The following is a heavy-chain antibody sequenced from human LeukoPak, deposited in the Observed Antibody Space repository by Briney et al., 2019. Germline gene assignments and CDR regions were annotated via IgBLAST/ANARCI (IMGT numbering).Heavy chain of an antibody. Sequence: GGSLRLSCAASGFTFTNYGMHWFRQAPGKELEWVAVIWYDGSKKYYADSVKGRFTISRDNSKNTVYMQMNSMRVEDTAVYYCVKDDGRVKGHIDYWGQGTPVTVS. CDR2: IWYDGSKK. V-gene: IGHV3-33*06. CDR3: VKDDGRVKGHIDY. D-gene: IGHD5-24*01. CDR1: GFTFTNYG. J-gene: IGHJ4*02.